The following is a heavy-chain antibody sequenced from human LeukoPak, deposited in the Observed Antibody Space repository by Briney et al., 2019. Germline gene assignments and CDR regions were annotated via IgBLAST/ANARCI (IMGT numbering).Heavy chain of an antibody. CDR3: ARLAGDGSSALAWDNGFDP. D-gene: IGHD5-24*01. CDR1: GYSFTTYW. Sequence: GESLKISCKVSGYSFTTYWIGWVRQMPGKGLEWMGIIYPGDSDTRYSPSFQGQVTISADKSISTAYLQWSSLKASDTAMYYCARLAGDGSSALAWDNGFDPWGQGTLVTVSS. V-gene: IGHV5-51*01. CDR2: IYPGDSDT. J-gene: IGHJ5*02.